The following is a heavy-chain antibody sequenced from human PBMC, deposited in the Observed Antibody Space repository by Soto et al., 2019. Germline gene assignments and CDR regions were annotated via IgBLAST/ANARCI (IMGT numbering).Heavy chain of an antibody. V-gene: IGHV4-59*08. CDR1: GGSITNYY. CDR3: ARHGFGSLHGLVDV. CDR2: IQYNGYS. J-gene: IGHJ6*02. D-gene: IGHD3-10*01. Sequence: QVQLQESGPGLVKPSETLSLTCTVSGGSITNYYCSWFRQPPGKGLEWIGYIQYNGYSAYNLSLKGRVTMSMETSKTQFPLMLESVTATDTAVYYCARHGFGSLHGLVDVWGQGTTVIVSS.